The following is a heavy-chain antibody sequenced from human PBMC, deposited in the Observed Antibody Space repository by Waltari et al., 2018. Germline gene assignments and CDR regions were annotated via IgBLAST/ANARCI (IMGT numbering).Heavy chain of an antibody. Sequence: QVQLVQSGAEVKKPGASVKVSCKVSGYTLTELSMHWVRQAPGKGLEWMGGCEREDGETIHAQKFQGRVTMTEDTATDTAYMELSSLRSEGTAVYYCATTISGSGWSNGAGYYYGMDVWGQGTTVTVSS. CDR2: CEREDGET. V-gene: IGHV1-24*01. J-gene: IGHJ6*02. CDR3: ATTISGSGWSNGAGYYYGMDV. CDR1: GYTLTELS. D-gene: IGHD6-19*01.